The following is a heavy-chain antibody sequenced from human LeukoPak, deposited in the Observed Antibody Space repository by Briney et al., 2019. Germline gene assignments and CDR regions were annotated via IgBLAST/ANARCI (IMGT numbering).Heavy chain of an antibody. J-gene: IGHJ4*02. CDR3: ARAGVGATLHNDY. V-gene: IGHV1-69*04. CDR1: GGTFSSYA. D-gene: IGHD1-26*01. Sequence: SVKVSCKASGGTFSSYAISWVRQAPGQGLEWMGRIIPILGIANYAQKVQGRVTITADKSTSTAYMELSSLRSEDTAVYYCARAGVGATLHNDYWGQGTLVTVSS. CDR2: IIPILGIA.